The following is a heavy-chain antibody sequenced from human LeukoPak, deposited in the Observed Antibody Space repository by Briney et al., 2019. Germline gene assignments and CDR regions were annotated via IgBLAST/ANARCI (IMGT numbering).Heavy chain of an antibody. J-gene: IGHJ4*02. CDR2: TSSSDAGT. CDR3: AKAPVTSCRGAYCYPFDS. CDR1: GFTLSTYA. V-gene: IGHV3-23*01. D-gene: IGHD2-21*01. Sequence: GGSLRLSCSASGFTLSTYAMSWVRQTPGKGLEWVAATSSSDAGTYHADSVRGRFTISRDNSKNTLYLQMNSLRAEDAAVYFCAKAPVTSCRGAYCYPFDSWGQGTLVTVSS.